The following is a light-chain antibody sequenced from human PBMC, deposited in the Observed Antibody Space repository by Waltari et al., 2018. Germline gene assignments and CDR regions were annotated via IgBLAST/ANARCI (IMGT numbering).Light chain of an antibody. J-gene: IGKJ1*01. V-gene: IGKV3-20*01. CDR1: QSVSRS. CDR3: QHYVRLPVS. Sequence: EIVLTQSPGTLSLSPGERATLSCRASQSVSRSLAWYQQKPGQAPRPLIYGASSRATGVPDRFSGSGSGTDFSLTISRLEPEDFAVYYCQHYVRLPVSFGQGTKLEIK. CDR2: GAS.